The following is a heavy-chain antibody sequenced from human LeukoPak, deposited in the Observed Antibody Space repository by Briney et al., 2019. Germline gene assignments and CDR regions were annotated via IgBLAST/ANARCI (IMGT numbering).Heavy chain of an antibody. CDR3: ARDRVAVAGTYHFDY. V-gene: IGHV3-64*04. Sequence: GGSLRLSCSASGFTFRSYTMHWVRQAPGKGLEYVSTVSRNGGTTYYAHSVKGRFTISSDNAKNSLYLQMNSLRDEDTAVYYCARDRVAVAGTYHFDYWGQGTLVAVSS. CDR1: GFTFRSYT. J-gene: IGHJ4*02. D-gene: IGHD6-19*01. CDR2: VSRNGGTT.